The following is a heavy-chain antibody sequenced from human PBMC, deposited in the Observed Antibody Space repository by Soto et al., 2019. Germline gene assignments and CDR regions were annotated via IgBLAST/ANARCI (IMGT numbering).Heavy chain of an antibody. D-gene: IGHD4-17*01. CDR1: GFTFSSYS. J-gene: IGHJ4*02. CDR3: AKGILTTQQNLIDY. V-gene: IGHV3-23*01. CDR2: MSGSGGST. Sequence: GGSLRLSCAASGFTFSSYSMNWVRQAPGKGLEWVSAMSGSGGSTYSADSVKGRFTISRDNSKNTLYLQMNSLRAEDTAVYYCAKGILTTQQNLIDYWGQGTLVTVSS.